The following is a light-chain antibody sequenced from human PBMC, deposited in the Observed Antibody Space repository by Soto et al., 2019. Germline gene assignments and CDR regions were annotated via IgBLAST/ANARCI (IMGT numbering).Light chain of an antibody. CDR1: SSDVGGYNY. J-gene: IGLJ1*01. Sequence: QSALTQPASVSGSPGQSITISCTGTSSDVGGYNYVSWYQQHPGKAPKLMFYEVSQRRSGVSNRLSGSKSGNTASLTISRCQAEDEADYYCSSYTSSSTLVFGTGTKVTVL. V-gene: IGLV2-14*01. CDR2: EVS. CDR3: SSYTSSSTLV.